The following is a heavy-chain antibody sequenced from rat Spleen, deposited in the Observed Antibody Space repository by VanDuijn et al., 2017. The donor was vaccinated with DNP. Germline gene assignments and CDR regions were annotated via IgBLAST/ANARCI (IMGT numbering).Heavy chain of an antibody. Sequence: EVQLVESGGGLVQPGRSLKLSCAASGFTFSDYNMAWVRQAPKKGLEWVATISYDGSSTYYRDSVKGRFTISRDNAKSTLYLQMDSLRSEDTATYYCASGYSASFEYWGQGVMVTVSS. CDR3: ASGYSASFEY. CDR2: ISYDGSST. J-gene: IGHJ2*01. D-gene: IGHD1-1*01. V-gene: IGHV5-7*01. CDR1: GFTFSDYN.